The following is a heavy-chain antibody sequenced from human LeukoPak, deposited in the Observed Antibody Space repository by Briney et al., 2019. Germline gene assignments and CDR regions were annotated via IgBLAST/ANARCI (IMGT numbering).Heavy chain of an antibody. CDR3: ASPISGGRGYYYYGMDV. J-gene: IGHJ6*02. V-gene: IGHV1-8*01. CDR1: GYTFTSYD. D-gene: IGHD2-15*01. Sequence: ASVKVSCKASGYTFTSYDINWVQQATGQGLEWMGWMNPNSGNTGYAQKFQGRVTMTRDTSTSTVYMELSSLRSEDTAVYYCASPISGGRGYYYYGMDVWGQGTTVTVSS. CDR2: MNPNSGNT.